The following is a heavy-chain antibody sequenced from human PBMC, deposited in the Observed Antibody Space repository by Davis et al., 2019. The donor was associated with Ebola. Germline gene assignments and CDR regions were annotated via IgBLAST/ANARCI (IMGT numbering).Heavy chain of an antibody. CDR3: ARDGRNGMDV. D-gene: IGHD1-26*01. J-gene: IGHJ6*02. CDR1: GCSISSYY. CDR2: IYYSGST. V-gene: IGHV4-59*01. Sequence: SETLSLTCTVSGCSISSYYWSWIRQPPGKGLEWIGYIYYSGSTNYNPSLKSRVTISVGTSKNQFSLKLSSVTAADTAVYYCARDGRNGMDVWGQGTTVTVSS.